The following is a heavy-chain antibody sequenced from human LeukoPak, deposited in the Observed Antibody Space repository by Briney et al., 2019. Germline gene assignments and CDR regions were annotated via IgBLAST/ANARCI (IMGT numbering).Heavy chain of an antibody. CDR3: AKDEGYCSSTSCHVGYFDY. D-gene: IGHD2-2*01. Sequence: PGGSLRLSCAASGFTFSSYGMSWVRQAPGKGVEWVSAISGSGGSTYYADPVKGRFTISRDNSKNTLYLQMNSLRAEDTAVYYCAKDEGYCSSTSCHVGYFDYWGQGTLVTVSS. J-gene: IGHJ4*02. CDR1: GFTFSSYG. V-gene: IGHV3-23*01. CDR2: ISGSGGST.